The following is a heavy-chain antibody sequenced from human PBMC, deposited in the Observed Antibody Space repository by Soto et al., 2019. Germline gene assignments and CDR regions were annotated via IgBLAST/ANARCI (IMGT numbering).Heavy chain of an antibody. Sequence: QVQLQESGPGLVKPSQTLSLTCTVSGGSISSGGYYWSWIRQHPGKGLEWIGYIYYSGSTYYNPSPKSRVTISVDTSKSPLSLKLTSAFGSYMAVYYCGRRVFPWGQGTLVTVSS. D-gene: IGHD3-3*01. V-gene: IGHV4-31*03. CDR1: GGSISSGGYY. CDR3: GRRVFP. CDR2: IYYSGST. J-gene: IGHJ5*02.